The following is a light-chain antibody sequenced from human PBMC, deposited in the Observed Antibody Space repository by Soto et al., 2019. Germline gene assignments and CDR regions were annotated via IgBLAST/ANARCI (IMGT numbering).Light chain of an antibody. CDR2: DAS. CDR1: QSVSGW. V-gene: IGKV1-5*01. Sequence: TLSASVGGTVTVTCRASQSVSGWLAWYQQKPGEAPKLLIYDASALPRGVPSRFSGSGSGTKFTLTIASLQPDDFATYYCQQYETFSGTFGPGTKVDIK. CDR3: QQYETFSGT. J-gene: IGKJ1*01.